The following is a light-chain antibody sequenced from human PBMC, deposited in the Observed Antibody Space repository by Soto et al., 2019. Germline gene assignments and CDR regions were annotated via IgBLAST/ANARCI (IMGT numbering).Light chain of an antibody. Sequence: EIVLTQSPGTLSLSPGERATLSCRASQSVSTRSLAWYQQKPGQAPRLLISGASSRAADIPDRFSGSGSGTDFTLTINRLEPEDFAVYYCQQYVTYPWTFGQGTKVEIK. CDR1: QSVSTRS. V-gene: IGKV3-20*01. CDR2: GAS. CDR3: QQYVTYPWT. J-gene: IGKJ1*01.